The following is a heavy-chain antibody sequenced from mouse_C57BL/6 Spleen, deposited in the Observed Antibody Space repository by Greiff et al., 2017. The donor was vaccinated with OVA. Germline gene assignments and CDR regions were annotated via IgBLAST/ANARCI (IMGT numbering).Heavy chain of an antibody. CDR3: TGDSYYGYFDV. D-gene: IGHD2-12*01. V-gene: IGHV6-6*01. Sequence: EVMLVASGGGLVQPGGSMKLSCAASGFTFSDAWMDWVRQSPEKGLEWVAEIRNKANNHETYYAESVKGRFTISRDDSNSSVYLQMNSLRAEVTGIYYCTGDSYYGYFDVWGTGTTVTVSS. CDR1: GFTFSDAW. J-gene: IGHJ1*03. CDR2: IRNKANNHET.